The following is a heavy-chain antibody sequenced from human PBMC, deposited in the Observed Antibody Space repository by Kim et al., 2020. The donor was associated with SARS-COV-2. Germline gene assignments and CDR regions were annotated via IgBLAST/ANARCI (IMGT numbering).Heavy chain of an antibody. Sequence: ASVKVSCKASGYTFTGYYMHWVRQAPGQGLEWMGRINPNSGGTNYAQKFQGRVTMTRDTSISTAYMELSRLRSDDTAVYYCARVARRIAVAGTFFDYWGQGTLVTVSS. J-gene: IGHJ4*02. V-gene: IGHV1-2*06. D-gene: IGHD6-19*01. CDR2: INPNSGGT. CDR1: GYTFTGYY. CDR3: ARVARRIAVAGTFFDY.